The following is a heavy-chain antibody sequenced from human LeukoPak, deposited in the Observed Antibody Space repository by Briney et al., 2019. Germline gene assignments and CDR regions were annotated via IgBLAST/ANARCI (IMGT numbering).Heavy chain of an antibody. J-gene: IGHJ3*02. V-gene: IGHV4-61*02. D-gene: IGHD6-19*01. Sequence: PSETLSLTCTVSGGSISSGFYYWSWIRQPAGKGLEWIGRIYTSGSTNYNPSLKSRVTMSVYTSKNQFSLKLSSVTAADTAVYYFARTVAGTALCAFDIWGQGTMVTVSS. CDR1: GGSISSGFYY. CDR3: ARTVAGTALCAFDI. CDR2: IYTSGST.